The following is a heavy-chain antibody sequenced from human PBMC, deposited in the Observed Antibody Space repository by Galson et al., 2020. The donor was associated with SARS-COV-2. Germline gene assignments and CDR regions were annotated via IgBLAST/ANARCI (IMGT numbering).Heavy chain of an antibody. CDR2: ISAYNGNT. J-gene: IGHJ6*02. CDR1: GYTFTSYG. Sequence: GESLKLSCKASGYTFTSYGISWVRQAPGQGLEWMGWISAYNGNTNYAQKLQGRVTMTTDTSTSTAYMELRSLRSDDTAVYYCAREADPQLYYYDSSGYGGMDVWGQGTTVTVSS. CDR3: AREADPQLYYYDSSGYGGMDV. D-gene: IGHD3-22*01. V-gene: IGHV1-18*01.